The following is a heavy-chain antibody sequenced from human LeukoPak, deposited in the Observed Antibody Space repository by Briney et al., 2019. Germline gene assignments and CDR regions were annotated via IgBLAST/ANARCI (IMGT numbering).Heavy chain of an antibody. CDR1: RLTFNSNA. V-gene: IGHV3-23*01. Sequence: GGSLGLSCVVSRLTFNSNAMYWVRQAPGKGLEWVSGISVSGGSEYYADSVKGRFSVSRDNSKHTVYLQMNSLRAEDTAVYFCASHAHDYDSSGYFASWGQGALVTVSS. CDR2: ISVSGGSE. J-gene: IGHJ4*02. D-gene: IGHD3-22*01. CDR3: ASHAHDYDSSGYFAS.